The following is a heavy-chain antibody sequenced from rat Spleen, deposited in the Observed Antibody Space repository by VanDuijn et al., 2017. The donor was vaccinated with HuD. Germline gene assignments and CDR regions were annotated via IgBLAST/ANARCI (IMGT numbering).Heavy chain of an antibody. Sequence: EVELVESGGGLVQPGKSLKLSCVASGFTFNNHWMTWIRQAPGKGLEWIASITKTGGSSYYLDSVEGRFTISRDNAKSTLYLQMNSLRSEDTATYYCARRGTAIPYNWFEYWGQGILVTVSS. CDR2: ITKTGGSS. J-gene: IGHJ3*01. D-gene: IGHD1-2*01. V-gene: IGHV5-31*01. CDR3: ARRGTAIPYNWFEY. CDR1: GFTFNNHW.